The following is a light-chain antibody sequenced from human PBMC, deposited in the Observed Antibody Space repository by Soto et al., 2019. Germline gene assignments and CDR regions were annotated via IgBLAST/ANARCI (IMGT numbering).Light chain of an antibody. CDR3: ASDAGSDNYV. J-gene: IGLJ1*01. V-gene: IGLV2-8*01. CDR1: STDVGAYNS. CDR2: EVT. Sequence: QSALTQPASASGSPGQSVTISCTGSSTDVGAYNSVSLYRQHPGKAPRLMIYEVTKRPSGVPDRFSGSKSANTAALTVSGLQADDEADDFCASDAGSDNYVFGTGTKLTVL.